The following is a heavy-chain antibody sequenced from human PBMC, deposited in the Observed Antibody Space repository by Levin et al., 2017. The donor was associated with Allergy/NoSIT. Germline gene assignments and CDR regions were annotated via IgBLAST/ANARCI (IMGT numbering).Heavy chain of an antibody. J-gene: IGHJ1*01. CDR1: GYIFTNYY. CDR3: AREAPTFEF. CDR2: INPSGDNT. Sequence: GASVKVSCKASGYIFTNYYLHWVRQAPGQGLEWMGIINPSGDNTMYAQKFQGRVTMTSDTSSSTVYMELSSLRPEDTAVYYCAREAPTFEFWGQGTLVTVSS. D-gene: IGHD3-10*01. V-gene: IGHV1-46*01.